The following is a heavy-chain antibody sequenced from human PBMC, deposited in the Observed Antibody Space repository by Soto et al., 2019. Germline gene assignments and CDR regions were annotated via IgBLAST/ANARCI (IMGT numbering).Heavy chain of an antibody. CDR2: ISGSGGST. D-gene: IGHD2-2*01. J-gene: IGHJ6*02. CDR1: GFTFSSYA. CDR3: AKDCSSTSCYYYYYGMEV. Sequence: PGGSLRLSCAASGFTFSSYAMSWVRQAPGKGLEWVSAISGSGGSTYYADSVKGRFTISRDNSKNTLYLQMNSLRAEDTAVYYCAKDCSSTSCYYYYYGMEVWGQGTTVTV. V-gene: IGHV3-23*01.